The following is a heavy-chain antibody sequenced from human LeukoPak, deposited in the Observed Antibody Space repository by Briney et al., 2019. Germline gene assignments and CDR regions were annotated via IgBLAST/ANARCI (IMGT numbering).Heavy chain of an antibody. J-gene: IGHJ5*02. CDR3: AXXXXXXXXWLLGRYNWFDH. Sequence: ASVKVSCKASGYTFTSYAMNWVRQAPGQGLERMGWINTNTGNPTYAQGFTGRFVFSLDTSVSTAYLQISSLKAEDTAVYYCAXXXXXXXXWLLGRYNWFDHWGQGTLVTVSS. V-gene: IGHV7-4-1*02. CDR1: GYTFTSYA. D-gene: IGHD3-9*01. CDR2: INTNTGNP.